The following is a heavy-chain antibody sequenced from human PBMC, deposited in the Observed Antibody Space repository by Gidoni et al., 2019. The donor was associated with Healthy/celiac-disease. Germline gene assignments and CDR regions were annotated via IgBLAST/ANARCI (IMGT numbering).Heavy chain of an antibody. Sequence: EVQLVESGGGLVKPGGSFRLPCAASGFTFSNAWMSWVRQAPGKGLEWVGRIKSKTDGGTTDYAAPVKGRFTISRDDSKNTLYLQMNSLKTEDTAVYYCTTDPNIRWGLRLGELSLAPLDYWGQGTLVTVSS. J-gene: IGHJ4*02. CDR3: TTDPNIRWGLRLGELSLAPLDY. CDR1: GFTFSNAW. V-gene: IGHV3-15*01. D-gene: IGHD3-16*02. CDR2: IKSKTDGGTT.